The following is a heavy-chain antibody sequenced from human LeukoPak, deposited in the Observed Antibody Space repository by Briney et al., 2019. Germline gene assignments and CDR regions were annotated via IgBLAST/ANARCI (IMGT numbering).Heavy chain of an antibody. CDR1: GFTFSSYE. CDR3: ARPYCSGGSCYPQSYYFDY. CDR2: ISSSGSTI. D-gene: IGHD2-15*01. J-gene: IGHJ4*02. Sequence: GGSLRLSCAASGFTFSSYEMNWVRQAPGKGLEWVSYISSSGSTIYYADSVKGRLTISRENAKNSLYLQMNSLRAEDTAVYYCARPYCSGGSCYPQSYYFDYWGQGTLVTVSS. V-gene: IGHV3-48*03.